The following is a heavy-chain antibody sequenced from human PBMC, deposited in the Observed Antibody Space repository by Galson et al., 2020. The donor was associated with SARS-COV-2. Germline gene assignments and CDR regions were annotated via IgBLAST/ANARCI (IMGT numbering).Heavy chain of an antibody. CDR3: ARLRYYDVLTGYIVDF. D-gene: IGHD3-9*01. Sequence: ATVKVSCKASGYTFTDYYIHWVRQAPGQGLEWMGWINTKSGGTNYAQKFEGRVTMTRDTSITTAYMELSRLRADDTAVYYCARLRYYDVLTGYIVDFWGQGTMVTVSS. CDR1: GYTFTDYY. CDR2: INTKSGGT. J-gene: IGHJ6*02. V-gene: IGHV1-2*02.